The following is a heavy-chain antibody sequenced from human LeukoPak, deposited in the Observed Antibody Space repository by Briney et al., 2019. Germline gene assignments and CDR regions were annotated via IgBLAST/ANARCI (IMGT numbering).Heavy chain of an antibody. V-gene: IGHV3-48*03. CDR1: EFVFSSYE. CDR2: ITNSGGTI. J-gene: IGHJ4*02. D-gene: IGHD6-19*01. Sequence: GGSLRLSCAASEFVFSSYEMXXXXXXPXXXXXWVXYITNSGGTIYXAXSVKGRXXXSRDNARNLLYLQMNSLRTEDTAVYYCARVPHGWHFDYWGQGTLVTVST. CDR3: ARVPHGWHFDY.